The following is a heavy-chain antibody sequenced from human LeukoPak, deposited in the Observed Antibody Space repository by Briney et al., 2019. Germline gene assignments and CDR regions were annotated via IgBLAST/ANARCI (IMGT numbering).Heavy chain of an antibody. CDR1: GFNFRDHW. V-gene: IGHV3-7*03. D-gene: IGHD6-19*01. CDR2: IKTDGSET. CDR3: AKNNGWFHLAQ. J-gene: IGHJ4*02. Sequence: GGSLRLSCAVSGFNFRDHWMDWVRQAPGKGLEWVGHIKTDGSETYYVDSLKGQFSISRDNTNNALYLQMNSLRVEDTAVYYCAKNNGWFHLAQWGQGTLVTVSS.